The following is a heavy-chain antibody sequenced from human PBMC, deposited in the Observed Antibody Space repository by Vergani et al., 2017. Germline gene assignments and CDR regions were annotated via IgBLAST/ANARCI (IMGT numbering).Heavy chain of an antibody. V-gene: IGHV1-69*02. D-gene: IGHD3-22*01. CDR3: ATSLRDSSGYYYPPRFDY. CDR1: GGTFSSYT. CDR2: IIPILGIA. Sequence: QVQLVQSGAEVKKPGSSVKVSCKASGGTFSSYTISWVRQAPGQGLEWMGRIIPILGIANYAQKFHGRVTITADKSTSTAYMELSSLRSEDTAVYYCATSLRDSSGYYYPPRFDYWGQGTLVTVSS. J-gene: IGHJ4*02.